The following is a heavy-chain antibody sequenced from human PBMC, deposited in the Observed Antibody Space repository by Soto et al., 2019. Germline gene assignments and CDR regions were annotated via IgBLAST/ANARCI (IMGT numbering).Heavy chain of an antibody. V-gene: IGHV4-4*07. J-gene: IGHJ6*02. CDR3: ARAPIPNWNYYGMDV. CDR2: IYTSGST. CDR1: GGSISSYY. Sequence: SETLSLTCTVSGGSISSYYWSWIRQPAGKGLEWIGRIYTSGSTNYNPSLKSRVTISIDTSTNHFSLHLSALTAADTAVYYCARAPIPNWNYYGMDVWGQGTTVTVSS. D-gene: IGHD1-1*01.